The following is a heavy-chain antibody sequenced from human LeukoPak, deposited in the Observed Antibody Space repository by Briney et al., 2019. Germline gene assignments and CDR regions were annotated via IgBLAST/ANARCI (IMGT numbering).Heavy chain of an antibody. Sequence: WASVKVSCKASGYTFTSYYMHWVRQAPGQGLEWMGIINPSGGSTSYAQKFQGRVTMTRDTSTSTVCMELSSLRSEDTAVYYCARDGLSSSSYSNWFDPWGQGTLVTVSS. J-gene: IGHJ5*02. V-gene: IGHV1-46*01. CDR2: INPSGGST. CDR1: GYTFTSYY. CDR3: ARDGLSSSSYSNWFDP. D-gene: IGHD6-6*01.